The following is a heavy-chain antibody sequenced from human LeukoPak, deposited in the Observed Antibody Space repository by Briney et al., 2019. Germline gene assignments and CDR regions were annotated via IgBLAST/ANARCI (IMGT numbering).Heavy chain of an antibody. Sequence: ASVKVSCKASGYTFTSYGISRVRQAPGQGLEWMGWISAYNGNTNYAQKLQGRVTMTTDTSTSTAYMELRSLRSDDTAVYYCARGSSSWYWVGFDYWGQGTLVTVSS. CDR1: GYTFTSYG. J-gene: IGHJ4*02. CDR2: ISAYNGNT. CDR3: ARGSSSWYWVGFDY. D-gene: IGHD6-13*01. V-gene: IGHV1-18*01.